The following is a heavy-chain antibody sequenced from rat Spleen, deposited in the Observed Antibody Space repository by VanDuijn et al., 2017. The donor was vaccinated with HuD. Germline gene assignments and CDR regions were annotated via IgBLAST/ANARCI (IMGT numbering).Heavy chain of an antibody. CDR1: GFTFSDYY. CDR3: ARSVFDY. Sequence: EVQLVESGGGLVQPGRSLKLSCAASGFTFSDYYMAWVRQAPTKGLEWVASISYDGSRIYYRDSVKGRFTISRDNAKSTLYLQMDSLRSEDTATYYCARSVFDYWGQGVMVTVSS. J-gene: IGHJ2*01. V-gene: IGHV5-7*01. CDR2: ISYDGSRI.